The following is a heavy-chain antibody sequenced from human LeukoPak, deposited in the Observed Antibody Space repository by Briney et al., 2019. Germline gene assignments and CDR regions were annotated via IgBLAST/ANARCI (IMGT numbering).Heavy chain of an antibody. CDR1: GGSISSYY. D-gene: IGHD5-12*01. CDR3: ARYYTGYSIDY. Sequence: PSETLSLTCTVSGGSISSYYWSWIRQPPGRGLEWIGYIYNSGSTNYNPSLNPSLKSRVTISVDTSKNQFFLRLSSVTAADTAVYFCARYYTGYSIDYWGQGTLVTVSS. V-gene: IGHV4-59*01. J-gene: IGHJ4*02. CDR2: IYNSGST.